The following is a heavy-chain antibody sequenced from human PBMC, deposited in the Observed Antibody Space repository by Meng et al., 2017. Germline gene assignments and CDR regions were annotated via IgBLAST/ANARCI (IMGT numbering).Heavy chain of an antibody. CDR3: ARVDSSGYYYVRGY. CDR2: ISSSSRYI. D-gene: IGHD3-22*01. J-gene: IGHJ4*02. V-gene: IGHV3-21*01. Sequence: GESLKISCAASGFTFSSYWMSWVRQAPGKGLEWVSSISSSSRYIYYADSVKGRFTISRDNAKNSMYLQMNSLRAEDTAVYYCARVDSSGYYYVRGYWGQGTLVTVSS. CDR1: GFTFSSYW.